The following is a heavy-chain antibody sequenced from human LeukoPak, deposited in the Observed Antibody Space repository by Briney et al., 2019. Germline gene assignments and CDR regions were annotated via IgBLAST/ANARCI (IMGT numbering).Heavy chain of an antibody. D-gene: IGHD3-10*01. J-gene: IGHJ3*02. CDR3: ARGGLVRGTINSLIGFDI. V-gene: IGHV6-1*01. CDR1: GDSVSSNTAG. Sequence: SPTLSLTCAISGDSVSSNTAGWSRIRQSPSRGLEWLGRTYYRSKWYNDDAGSGKSRITINAETAKNQFSLQLNSVTPEDTALYYCARGGLVRGTINSLIGFDIWGQGRMVTVSS. CDR2: TYYRSKWYN.